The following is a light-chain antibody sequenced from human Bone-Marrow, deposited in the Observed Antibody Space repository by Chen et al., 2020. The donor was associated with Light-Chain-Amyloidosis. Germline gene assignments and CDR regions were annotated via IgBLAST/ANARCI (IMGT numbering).Light chain of an antibody. CDR3: QVWDRSSDRPV. CDR2: DDR. V-gene: IGLV3-21*02. J-gene: IGLJ3*02. CDR1: NIGSTS. Sequence: SYVLTHTSSVSVAPGQTATSACGGNNIGSTSVHGYQQTPGQAPLLVVYDDRDRPSGIPERLSGSNSGNTATLTISRVEAGDEADYYCQVWDRSSDRPVFGGGTKLTVL.